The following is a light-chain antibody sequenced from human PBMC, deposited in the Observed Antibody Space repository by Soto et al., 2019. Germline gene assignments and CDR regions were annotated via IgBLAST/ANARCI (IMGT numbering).Light chain of an antibody. V-gene: IGLV1-40*01. J-gene: IGLJ3*02. CDR2: GNT. CDR1: SSNIGAGYD. Sequence: QSVLTQPPSMSGAPGQRVTISCTGSSSNIGAGYDAHWYQHLPGTAPKLLIYGNTNRPSGVPDRFSGSKSGTSASLAITGLQAEDEADYYCQSHDSSLNSWVFGGGTKVTVL. CDR3: QSHDSSLNSWV.